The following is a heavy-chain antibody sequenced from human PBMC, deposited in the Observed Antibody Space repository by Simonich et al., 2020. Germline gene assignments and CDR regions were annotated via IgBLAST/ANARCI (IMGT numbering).Heavy chain of an antibody. Sequence: QVQLVQSGAEVKKPGASVKVSCKASGYTFTGYYMHWVRQAPGQGLEWRGWINPNSGGTNYAQQFQGRVTMTRDTSISTAYMELSRLRSDDTAVYYCARNGLVGILKAFDIWGQGTMVTVSS. D-gene: IGHD2-21*01. J-gene: IGHJ3*02. CDR2: INPNSGGT. V-gene: IGHV1-2*02. CDR1: GYTFTGYY. CDR3: ARNGLVGILKAFDI.